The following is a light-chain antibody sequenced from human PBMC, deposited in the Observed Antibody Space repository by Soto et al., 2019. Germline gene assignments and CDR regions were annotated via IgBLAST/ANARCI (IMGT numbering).Light chain of an antibody. Sequence: DIQMTQSPSSLSASVGDRVTITCRASQNINTWLAWYQQKPGKAPKLLIYDASSLESGVPQRFSGSGSGTEFTLTISSLQTDDFSTYYCQQYHSYWTFGQGTKVE. CDR1: QNINTW. CDR3: QQYHSYWT. V-gene: IGKV1-5*01. CDR2: DAS. J-gene: IGKJ1*01.